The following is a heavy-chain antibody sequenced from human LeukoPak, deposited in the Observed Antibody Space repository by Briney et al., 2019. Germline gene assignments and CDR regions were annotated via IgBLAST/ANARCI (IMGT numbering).Heavy chain of an antibody. Sequence: GGSLRLSCAVSGFTFSSYSMSWVRQAPGKGLEWVSYISSSSSTIYYADSVKGRFTISRDNAKNSLYLQMNSLRAEDTAVYYSARAPFCSSKSCYHDWSQGSLITLPS. CDR2: ISSSSSTI. D-gene: IGHD2-2*01. J-gene: IGHJ4*02. CDR1: GFTFSSYS. V-gene: IGHV3-48*04. CDR3: ARAPFCSSKSCYHD.